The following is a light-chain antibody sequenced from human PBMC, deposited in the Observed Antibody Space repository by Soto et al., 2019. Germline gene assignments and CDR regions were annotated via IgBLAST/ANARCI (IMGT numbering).Light chain of an antibody. V-gene: IGLV1-40*01. Sequence: QSVLTQPPSVSGAPGQRVTISCTGSSSNIGAGYEVHWYQQLPGTAPKLLIYGNSNRPSGVPDRFSGSKSGTSASLAITGLQAEDEADYYCQSYESSLYVVFGGG. CDR1: SSNIGAGYE. CDR2: GNS. CDR3: QSYESSLYVV. J-gene: IGLJ2*01.